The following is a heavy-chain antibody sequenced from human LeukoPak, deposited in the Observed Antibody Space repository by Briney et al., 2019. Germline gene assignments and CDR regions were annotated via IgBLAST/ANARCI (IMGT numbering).Heavy chain of an antibody. CDR2: IYYSGST. CDR3: ASRSSLGYSDSSGYYGASYYFDY. Sequence: SETLSLTCTVSGGSISSYYWSWIRQPPGKGLEWIGYIYYSGSTNYNPSLKSRVTISVDTSKNQFSLKLSSVTAADTAVYYCASRSSLGYSDSSGYYGASYYFDYWGQGTLVTVSS. V-gene: IGHV4-59*08. CDR1: GGSISSYY. J-gene: IGHJ4*02. D-gene: IGHD3-22*01.